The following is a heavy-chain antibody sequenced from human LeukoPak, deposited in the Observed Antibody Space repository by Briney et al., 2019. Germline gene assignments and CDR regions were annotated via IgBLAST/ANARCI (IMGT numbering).Heavy chain of an antibody. Sequence: ASVKVSCKVTGYILTEISMHWVRQAPGKGLEWMGGFDPENGETIYAQKIQGRVTMTEDTSTATAYMELSRLRSEDTAVYYCATAHSFASGTYYNGIWFDPWGQGTLVTVSS. V-gene: IGHV1-24*01. CDR3: ATAHSFASGTYYNGIWFDP. J-gene: IGHJ5*02. D-gene: IGHD3-10*01. CDR1: GYILTEIS. CDR2: FDPENGET.